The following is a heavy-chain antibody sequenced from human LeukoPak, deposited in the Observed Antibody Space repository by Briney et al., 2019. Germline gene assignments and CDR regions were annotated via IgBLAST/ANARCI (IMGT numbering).Heavy chain of an antibody. J-gene: IGHJ4*02. Sequence: SETLSLTCAVYGGSFSGYYWSWIRQPPGKGLEWIGEINHSGSTNYNPSLKSRVTISVDTSKNQFSLKLSSVTAADTAVYYCAREGRTVTAEFPSWGQGTLVTVSS. CDR3: AREGRTVTAEFPS. CDR1: GGSFSGYY. CDR2: INHSGST. V-gene: IGHV4-34*01. D-gene: IGHD2-21*02.